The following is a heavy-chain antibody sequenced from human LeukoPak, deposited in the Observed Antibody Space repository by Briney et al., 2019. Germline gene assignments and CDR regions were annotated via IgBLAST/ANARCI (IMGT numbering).Heavy chain of an antibody. J-gene: IGHJ4*02. D-gene: IGHD1/OR15-1a*01. CDR2: ISYDGSNK. Sequence: GGSLRLSCAASGFTFSSYAMHWVRQAPGKGLEWVAVISYDGSNKYYADSVKGRFTISRDNSKNTLYLQMNSLRAEDTAVYYCAKDPETTIGHDSWGQGTLVTVSS. CDR1: GFTFSSYA. CDR3: AKDPETTIGHDS. V-gene: IGHV3-30*04.